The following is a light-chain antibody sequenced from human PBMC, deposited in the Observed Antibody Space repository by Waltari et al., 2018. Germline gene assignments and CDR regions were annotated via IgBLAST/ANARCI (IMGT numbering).Light chain of an antibody. V-gene: IGKV3-11*01. CDR1: QSVSSS. CDR2: DAS. J-gene: IGKJ2*01. CDR3: QQRSNWPPMYT. Sequence: EIVLTQSPATLSLSPGERATLSCRASQSVSSSLAWNQQKPGQAPRLLFHDASTGATGIQARFSGSGSGTDFTLTISSLEPEDFAVYYCQQRSNWPPMYTFGQGTKLEIK.